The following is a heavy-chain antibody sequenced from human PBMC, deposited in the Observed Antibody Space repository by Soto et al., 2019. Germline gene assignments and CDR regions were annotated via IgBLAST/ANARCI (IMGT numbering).Heavy chain of an antibody. D-gene: IGHD3-22*01. CDR1: GFTFSSYA. Sequence: GGSLRLSCAASGFTFSSYAMSWVRQAPGKGLEWVSAISGSGGSTYYADSVKGRFTISRDNSKNTLYLQMNSLRAEDTAVYYCAKWLVDSSGYYYYYYGMDVWGQGTTVTVSS. CDR3: AKWLVDSSGYYYYYYGMDV. V-gene: IGHV3-23*01. J-gene: IGHJ6*02. CDR2: ISGSGGST.